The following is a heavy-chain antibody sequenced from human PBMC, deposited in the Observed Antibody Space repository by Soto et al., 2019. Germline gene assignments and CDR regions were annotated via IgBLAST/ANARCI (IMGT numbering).Heavy chain of an antibody. J-gene: IGHJ4*02. V-gene: IGHV3-23*01. CDR3: AKDRRAGGNSAFYFDF. CDR1: GFKFGNYA. D-gene: IGHD3-16*01. CDR2: ISATGGGT. Sequence: GGSLRLSCAASGFKFGNYAMSWVRQAPGKGLEWVSLISATGGGTYYADSVKGRFTIPRDNSHNTLYLQVHSLTAEDTAVYYCAKDRRAGGNSAFYFDFWGQGAQVTVSS.